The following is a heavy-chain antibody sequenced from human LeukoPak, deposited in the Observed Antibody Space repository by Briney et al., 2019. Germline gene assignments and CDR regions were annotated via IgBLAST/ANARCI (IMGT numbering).Heavy chain of an antibody. CDR1: GFTYSSYS. Sequence: GGSLRLSCAASGFTYSSYSMSWVRQAPGKGLEWVSSISASPFSTYYADSVKGRFTISRDNSKNTLYLQMNTLRAEDTAVYYCARAEIWGQGTLVTVSS. J-gene: IGHJ4*02. V-gene: IGHV3-23*01. CDR2: ISASPFST. CDR3: ARAEI.